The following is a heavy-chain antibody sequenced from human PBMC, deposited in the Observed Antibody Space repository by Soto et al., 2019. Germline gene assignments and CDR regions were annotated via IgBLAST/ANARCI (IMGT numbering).Heavy chain of an antibody. CDR3: ARHYPIGTTWTYFDY. CDR2: IFYTGST. CDR1: DGSISSYY. D-gene: IGHD1-1*01. J-gene: IGHJ4*02. Sequence: QVQLQESGPGLVKPSETLSLTCTVSDGSISSYYWGWIRQPPGKGLEWIGYIFYTGSTNYNPSLRGQVTISVDPDKTQFSLKLRYVTAADTDVYYCARHYPIGTTWTYFDYWGQGTLVTVSS. V-gene: IGHV4-59*08.